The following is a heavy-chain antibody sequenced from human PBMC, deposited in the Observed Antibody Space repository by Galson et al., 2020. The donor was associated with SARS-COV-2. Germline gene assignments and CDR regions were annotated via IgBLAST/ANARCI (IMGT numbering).Heavy chain of an antibody. D-gene: IGHD1-7*01. V-gene: IGHV3-30*01. CDR2: ISYDGTTK. CDR3: AKALAPSNWNFGELGS. Sequence: GGSLRLSCATSGFTFSSHAMHWVRQAPGKGLEWVAIISYDGTTKYNGDSVKGRFTISRDNSKNTVYLQVNSLRAEDTAVYYCAKALAPSNWNFGELGSWGQGTLVTVSS. J-gene: IGHJ4*02. CDR1: GFTFSSHA.